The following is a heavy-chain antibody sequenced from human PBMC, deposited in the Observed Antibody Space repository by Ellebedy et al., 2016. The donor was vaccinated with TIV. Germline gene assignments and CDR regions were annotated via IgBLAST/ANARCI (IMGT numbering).Heavy chain of an antibody. V-gene: IGHV4-39*07. CDR2: IYYSGST. CDR1: GGSISSSSYY. J-gene: IGHJ4*02. CDR3: ARGGSYGYSEWFDY. Sequence: SETLSLXCTVSGGSISSSSYYWGWIRQPPGKGLEWIGSIYYSGSTYYNPSLKSRVTISVDTSKNQFSLKLSSVTAADTAVYYCARGGSYGYSEWFDYWGQGTLVTVSS. D-gene: IGHD5-18*01.